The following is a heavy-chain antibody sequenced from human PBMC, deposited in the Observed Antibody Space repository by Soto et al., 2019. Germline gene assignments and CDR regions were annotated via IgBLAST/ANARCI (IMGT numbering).Heavy chain of an antibody. CDR1: GFTFRIYA. Sequence: PGESLKISCAASGFTFRIYAMSWVRQAPGKGLEWVSTISGNGGTPYADFVRGRFTISRDNSKNTLYLQMNSLRVEDTAVYYCAKDAPGSGWLSDYWGQGTRVTVSS. D-gene: IGHD3-22*01. J-gene: IGHJ4*02. V-gene: IGHV3-23*01. CDR2: ISGNGGT. CDR3: AKDAPGSGWLSDY.